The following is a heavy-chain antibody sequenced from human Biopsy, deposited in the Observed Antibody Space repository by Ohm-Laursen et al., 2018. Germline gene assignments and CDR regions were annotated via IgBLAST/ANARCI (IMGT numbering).Heavy chain of an antibody. J-gene: IGHJ6*02. Sequence: PGTLSFTCPVSGDSVTKYYWSWIRQPPGKGLEWIGHIYYSVMTNYNPSLQSRVSISVDTSRNQVSLTLSSVTAADTAVYYCARDSGILNYGNFKYYHYYGMDVWGQGTKVTVSS. CDR2: IYYSVMT. D-gene: IGHD4-11*01. CDR1: GDSVTKYY. CDR3: ARDSGILNYGNFKYYHYYGMDV. V-gene: IGHV4-59*02.